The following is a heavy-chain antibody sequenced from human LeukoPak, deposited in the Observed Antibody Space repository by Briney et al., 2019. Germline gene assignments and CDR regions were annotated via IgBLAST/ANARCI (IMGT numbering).Heavy chain of an antibody. CDR1: GGSISSSSYY. V-gene: IGHV4-39*01. Sequence: SETLSLTCTVSGGSISSSSYYWGWIRQPPGKGLEWIGSIYYSGSTYYNPSLKSRVTISVDTSKNQFSLKLNSVTPEDTAVYYCARARLPIDWELAYYYYYMDVWGKGTTVTVSS. J-gene: IGHJ6*03. CDR2: IYYSGST. D-gene: IGHD1-26*01. CDR3: ARARLPIDWELAYYYYYMDV.